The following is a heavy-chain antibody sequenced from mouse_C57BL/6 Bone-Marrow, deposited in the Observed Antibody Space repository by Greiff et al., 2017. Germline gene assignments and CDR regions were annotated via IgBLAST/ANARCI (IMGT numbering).Heavy chain of an antibody. CDR2: IDPENGDT. V-gene: IGHV14-4*01. J-gene: IGHJ2*01. Sequence: VQLQQSGAELVRPGASVKLSCTASGFNIKDDYMHWVKQRPEQGLEWIGWIDPENGDTEYASKFQGKATITADTSSNTAYLQLSSLTSEDTAVYDCTTAYYSNYRGYYFDYWGQGTTLTVSS. CDR1: GFNIKDDY. CDR3: TTAYYSNYRGYYFDY. D-gene: IGHD2-5*01.